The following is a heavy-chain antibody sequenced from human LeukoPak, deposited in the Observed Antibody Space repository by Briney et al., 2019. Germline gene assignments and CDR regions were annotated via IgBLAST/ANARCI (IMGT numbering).Heavy chain of an antibody. Sequence: SVKVSCKASGYTFTSYGISWVRQAPGQGLEWMGWISAYNGNTNYAQKLQGRVTMTTDTSTSTAYMELRSLRSDDTVVYYCAREALRGIAAAGTSFVSDWGQGTLVTVSS. CDR1: GYTFTSYG. CDR3: AREALRGIAAAGTSFVSD. J-gene: IGHJ4*02. D-gene: IGHD6-13*01. V-gene: IGHV1-18*01. CDR2: ISAYNGNT.